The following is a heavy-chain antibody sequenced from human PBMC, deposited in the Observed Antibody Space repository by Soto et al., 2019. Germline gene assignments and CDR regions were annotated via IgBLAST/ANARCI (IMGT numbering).Heavy chain of an antibody. CDR3: ASTPGRYYYYYGMDG. D-gene: IGHD2-15*01. Sequence: QVQLVQSGAEVKKPGASVKVSCKASGYTFTSYGISWVRQAPGQGLEWMGWISAYNGNTNYAQKLQGRVTMTTDTSASTADMELRSLRSDGKAVDYCASTPGRYYYYYGMDGWGQGTTVTASS. J-gene: IGHJ6*02. V-gene: IGHV1-18*04. CDR1: GYTFTSYG. CDR2: ISAYNGNT.